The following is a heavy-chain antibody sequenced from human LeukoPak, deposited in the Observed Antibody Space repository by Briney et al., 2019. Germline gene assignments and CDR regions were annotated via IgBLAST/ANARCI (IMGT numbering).Heavy chain of an antibody. V-gene: IGHV1-8*03. CDR1: GYTFTSYD. Sequence: ASVKVSCKASGYTFTSYDINWVRQATGQGLEWMGWMNPNSGNTGYAQKFQGRVTITRNTSISTAYMELSSLRSDDTAVYYCARDTLLYGDYGVANFDYWGQGTLVTVSS. D-gene: IGHD4-17*01. CDR2: MNPNSGNT. J-gene: IGHJ4*02. CDR3: ARDTLLYGDYGVANFDY.